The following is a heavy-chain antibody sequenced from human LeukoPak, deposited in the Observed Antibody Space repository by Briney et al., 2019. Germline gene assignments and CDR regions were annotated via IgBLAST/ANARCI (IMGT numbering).Heavy chain of an antibody. V-gene: IGHV4-59*01. CDR3: ARAPGYCISTSCYALRYFDY. J-gene: IGHJ4*02. Sequence: PSETLSLTCTVSGGSISSYYWSWIRQPPGKGLEWIGYIYYSGSTNYNPSLKSRVTISVDTSKNQFSLKLSSVTAADTAVYYCARAPGYCISTSCYALRYFDYWGQGTLVTVSS. CDR1: GGSISSYY. D-gene: IGHD2-2*01. CDR2: IYYSGST.